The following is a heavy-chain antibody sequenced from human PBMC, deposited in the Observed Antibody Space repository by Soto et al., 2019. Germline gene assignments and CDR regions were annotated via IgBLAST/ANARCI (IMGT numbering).Heavy chain of an antibody. D-gene: IGHD5-18*01. CDR2: IKQDGSEK. CDR1: GLTFCSYW. CDR3: ARDSGGYSYGFDDAFDI. Sequence: GGSLRLCCAASGLTFCSYWMSWVRQAPGKGLEWVANIKQDGSEKYYVDSVKGRFTISRDNAKNSLYLQMNSLRAEDTAVYYCARDSGGYSYGFDDAFDIWGQGTMVTVSS. V-gene: IGHV3-7*01. J-gene: IGHJ3*02.